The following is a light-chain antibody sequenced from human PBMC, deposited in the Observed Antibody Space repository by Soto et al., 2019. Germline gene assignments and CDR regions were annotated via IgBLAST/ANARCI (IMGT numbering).Light chain of an antibody. J-gene: IGKJ1*01. V-gene: IGKV3-20*01. CDR1: PSVSSSY. CDR3: QQYGSSPRT. CDR2: NAS. Sequence: EIVLTQSPGTLSLSPGERVTLSCRASPSVSSSYLAWYQQKPCQAPSLLIYNASNRATGIPDRVSGSGSGTDFTLTISRLEPEDFALYDCQQYGSSPRTFVQGTKVEI.